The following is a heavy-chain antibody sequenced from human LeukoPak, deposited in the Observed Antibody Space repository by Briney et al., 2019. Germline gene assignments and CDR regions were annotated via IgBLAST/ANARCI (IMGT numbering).Heavy chain of an antibody. D-gene: IGHD4-17*01. J-gene: IGHJ4*02. CDR3: ATQTVTRVY. CDR2: ITGSGGTT. CDR1: GFTFSGSG. Sequence: GGSLRLSCAASGFTFSGSGMSWVRQAPGKGLEWVSGITGSGGTTYYADSMKGRFTISRDNSKNTLSLQMNSLRVEDSAVYYCATQTVTRVYWGQGTLVTVSP. V-gene: IGHV3-23*01.